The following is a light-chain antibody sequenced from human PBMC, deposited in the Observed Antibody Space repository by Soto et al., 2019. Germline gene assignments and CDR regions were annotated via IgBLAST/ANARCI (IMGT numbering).Light chain of an antibody. CDR1: QSVNTKY. J-gene: IGKJ3*01. Sequence: EIVLTQSPGTLSLSPGERATLSCRASQSVNTKYLAWYQQKPGQAPRLLISGVSSRATGIPDRFSGSGSGTDFILTISRVEPEDFAVYYSQQFGTSSLVTLGPGTKVDIK. CDR3: QQFGTSSLVT. V-gene: IGKV3-20*01. CDR2: GVS.